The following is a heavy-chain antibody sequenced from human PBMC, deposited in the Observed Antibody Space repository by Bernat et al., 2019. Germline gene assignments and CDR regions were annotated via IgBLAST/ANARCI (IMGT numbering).Heavy chain of an antibody. CDR2: ISAYNGDT. D-gene: IGHD2-2*01. CDR1: GYTFTSYG. Sequence: QVQLVQSGAEVKKPGASVKVSCKASGYTFTSYGISWVRQAPGQGLEWMGWISAYNGDTNYAQKLQGRVTMTTDTSTSTAYMELRSLRSDDTAVYYCARGGAIGYCSSTSCFSDVWGQGTTVTVSS. J-gene: IGHJ6*02. CDR3: ARGGAIGYCSSTSCFSDV. V-gene: IGHV1-18*01.